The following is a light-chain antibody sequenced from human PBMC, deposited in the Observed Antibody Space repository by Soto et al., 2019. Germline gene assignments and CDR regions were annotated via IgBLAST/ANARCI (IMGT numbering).Light chain of an antibody. Sequence: DIQMTQSPSSLSASVGDRVTITCRASQTFSNFLNWYQQKPEKAPKLLVHGASSLQSGVPSRFSGSGSGTDFTLTITSLEPEDSATYYCQQSYSTPYTFGQGTKLQIK. CDR3: QQSYSTPYT. V-gene: IGKV1-39*01. CDR2: GAS. J-gene: IGKJ2*01. CDR1: QTFSNF.